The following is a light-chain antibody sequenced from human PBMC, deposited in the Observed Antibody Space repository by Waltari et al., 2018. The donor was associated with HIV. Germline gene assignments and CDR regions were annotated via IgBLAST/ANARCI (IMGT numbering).Light chain of an antibody. Sequence: DIHLTQSPSTLSASVGDRVTITCRASQSISTYLAWYQQKSGKAPNLLIYQVSTLESGVPSRFSGSGSGTEFSLTISSLQPDDFATYYCQHYNNYMWTFGQGTKVEIK. V-gene: IGKV1-5*03. CDR2: QVS. CDR3: QHYNNYMWT. CDR1: QSISTY. J-gene: IGKJ1*01.